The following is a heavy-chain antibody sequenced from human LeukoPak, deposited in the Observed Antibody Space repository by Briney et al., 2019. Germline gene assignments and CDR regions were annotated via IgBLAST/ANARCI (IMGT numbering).Heavy chain of an antibody. V-gene: IGHV3-21*01. J-gene: IGHJ4*02. D-gene: IGHD5-18*01. CDR2: ISSSSRYI. Sequence: PGGSLRLSCAASGFTFSSYSMNWVRQAPGKGLEWVSSISSSSRYIYYADSVKGRFTISRENAKNSLYLQMNSLRAEDTAVYYCARDPNRGYSYLDYWGQGTLVTVSS. CDR3: ARDPNRGYSYLDY. CDR1: GFTFSSYS.